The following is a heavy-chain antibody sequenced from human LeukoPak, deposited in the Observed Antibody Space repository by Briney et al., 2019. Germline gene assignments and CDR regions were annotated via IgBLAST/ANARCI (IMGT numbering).Heavy chain of an antibody. CDR2: ISDDGRNK. J-gene: IGHJ4*02. Sequence: GGSLRLSCAASGFTFNNYGMHYVRQAPGKGLEWVAVISDDGRNKNYADSVKGRFTISRDNSDNTLYLQMNSLRAEDTGVYYCAKDRETTASGTFDYWGQGTLVTVSS. CDR1: GFTFNNYG. CDR3: AKDRETTASGTFDY. D-gene: IGHD6-13*01. V-gene: IGHV3-30*18.